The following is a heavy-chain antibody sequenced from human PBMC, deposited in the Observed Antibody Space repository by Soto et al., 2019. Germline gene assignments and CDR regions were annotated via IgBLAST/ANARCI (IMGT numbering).Heavy chain of an antibody. V-gene: IGHV3-9*01. CDR3: TRDKYFATTYTSAF. J-gene: IGHJ4*02. Sequence: EVQLEESGGALVQPGRSLRLLCAASGFAFQDYAMHWVRQTPGKGLEWVSGISSNSGTMSYADSVKGRFTISRDNAKNSLFLQMHSLRPDDTALSYCTRDKYFATTYTSAFWGQGTPVTVSS. CDR2: ISSNSGTM. D-gene: IGHD1-7*01. CDR1: GFAFQDYA.